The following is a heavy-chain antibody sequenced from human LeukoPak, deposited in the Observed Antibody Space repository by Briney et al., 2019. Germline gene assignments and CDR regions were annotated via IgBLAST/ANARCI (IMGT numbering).Heavy chain of an antibody. CDR2: ISGIGGSR. V-gene: IGHV3-23*01. CDR3: AKSTGPATTVTSSGYMDV. D-gene: IGHD4-11*01. Sequence: PGGSLRLSCAASGFTFNSYAMSWVRQAPGKGLEWVSGISGIGGSRYYGDSVKGRFTISRDNSKNTLYLQVNNPRAEDSAVYYCAKSTGPATTVTSSGYMDVWGKGTTVTVSS. CDR1: GFTFNSYA. J-gene: IGHJ6*03.